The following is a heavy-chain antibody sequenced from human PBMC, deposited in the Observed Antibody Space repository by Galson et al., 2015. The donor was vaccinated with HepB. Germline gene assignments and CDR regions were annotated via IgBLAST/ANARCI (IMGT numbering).Heavy chain of an antibody. D-gene: IGHD3-16*02. Sequence: PLRLTCAASGFPFSSHSMNWVRPAPGKGLEWVSSTSSSSSYIYYADSVKGRFTISRDNAKNSLYLQMNSLRAEDTAVYYCARVPTYYDYIWGSYRHYFDYWGQGTLVTVSS. CDR1: GFPFSSHS. V-gene: IGHV3-21*01. CDR3: ARVPTYYDYIWGSYRHYFDY. CDR2: TSSSSSYI. J-gene: IGHJ4*02.